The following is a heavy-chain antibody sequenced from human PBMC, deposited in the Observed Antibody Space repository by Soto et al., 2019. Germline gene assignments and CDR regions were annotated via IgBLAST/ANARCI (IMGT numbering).Heavy chain of an antibody. V-gene: IGHV3-23*01. Sequence: PGGSLRLSCAASGFTFSSYAMNWVRQAPGKGLEWVSAISVSVGSTYYADSVKGRFTISRDNSKNTLYLQINSLRAEDTAVYYCAKAGDHSYFDCWGQGTLVTVSS. CDR1: GFTFSSYA. CDR2: ISVSVGST. J-gene: IGHJ4*02. CDR3: AKAGDHSYFDC. D-gene: IGHD3-10*01.